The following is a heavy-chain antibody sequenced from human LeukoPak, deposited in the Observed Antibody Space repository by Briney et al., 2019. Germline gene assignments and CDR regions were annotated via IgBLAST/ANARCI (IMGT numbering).Heavy chain of an antibody. J-gene: IGHJ3*02. CDR1: GFTFGTYA. Sequence: PGGSLRLSCAASGFTFGTYAMNWVRQAPGKGLEWVSYISSSSSTIYFPDSVKGRFTISRDNAKNSLYLQMNGLRDEDTAVYYCARDKGMVTALDAFDIWGQGTMVTVSS. CDR2: ISSSSSTI. CDR3: ARDKGMVTALDAFDI. D-gene: IGHD2-21*02. V-gene: IGHV3-48*02.